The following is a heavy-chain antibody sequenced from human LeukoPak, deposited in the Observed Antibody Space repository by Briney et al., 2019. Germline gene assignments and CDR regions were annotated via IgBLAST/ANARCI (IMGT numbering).Heavy chain of an antibody. V-gene: IGHV3-66*01. CDR3: LRDRRAYYYETGY. CDR2: IYSGGEA. D-gene: IGHD3-22*01. CDR1: GFSVSRNY. J-gene: IGHJ4*02. Sequence: GGSLRLSCAASGFSVSRNYMNWVRQAPGKGLEWVSVIYSGGEAYYAGSVKGRFTISRDISKNTLYLQMNSLRVEDTAVYYCLRDRRAYYYETGYWGQGTLVTVSS.